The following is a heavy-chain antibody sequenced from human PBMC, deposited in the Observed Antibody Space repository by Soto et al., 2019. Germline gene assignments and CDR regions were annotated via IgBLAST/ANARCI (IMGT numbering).Heavy chain of an antibody. V-gene: IGHV3-23*01. CDR3: AKGGYYSLFDI. D-gene: IGHD3-16*01. CDR2: ISGSGGRT. J-gene: IGHJ3*02. Sequence: GGSLRLSCVASGFPFSSYAMSWVRQTPGRGLEWVSGISGSGGRTYYADSVKGRFTTSRDNSNNTLSLQMHILGVEDTAVYFCAKGGYYSLFDIWGQGTMVTVSS. CDR1: GFPFSSYA.